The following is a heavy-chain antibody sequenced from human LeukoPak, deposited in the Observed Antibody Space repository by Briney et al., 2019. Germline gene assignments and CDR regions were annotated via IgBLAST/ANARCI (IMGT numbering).Heavy chain of an antibody. CDR2: IYTSGST. CDR1: GCSISSYY. D-gene: IGHD5-18*01. V-gene: IGHV4-4*07. Sequence: SETLSLTCTASGCSISSYYWSWIRQPAGKGLEWIGRIYTSGSTNYNPSLKSRVTMSVDTSKNQFSLKLSSVTAADTAVYYCARGVTDRHYYYYMDVWGKGTTVTVSS. CDR3: ARGVTDRHYYYYMDV. J-gene: IGHJ6*03.